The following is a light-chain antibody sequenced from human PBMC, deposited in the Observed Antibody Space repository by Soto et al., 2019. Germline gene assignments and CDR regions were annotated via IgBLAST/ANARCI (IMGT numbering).Light chain of an antibody. Sequence: DIQMTQSPSSLSASVGDRVTVTCRASQSISNHLNWYQQKPGKAPKLLIYAASNLHSGVPSRFSGSGSGTDFTLTISSVELEDLENCSCLVCCCSSLWMWGYGTKVDIK. CDR1: QSISNH. J-gene: IGKJ1*01. CDR3: LVCCCSSLWM. CDR2: AAS. V-gene: IGKV1-39*01.